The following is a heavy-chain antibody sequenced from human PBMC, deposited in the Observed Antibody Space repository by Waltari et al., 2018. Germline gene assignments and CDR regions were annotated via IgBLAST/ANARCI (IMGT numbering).Heavy chain of an antibody. J-gene: IGHJ4*02. D-gene: IGHD2-15*01. V-gene: IGHV4-4*02. Sequence: QLQLQASGPGLVKPSGTLSLTCVVSGDSMNSNDFWSWVRQAPGKGLEWIGQVKRVWGTTSSPSFASRVIMSLDTSINQFSRNMHSATAADTAVYYCARDRGGGLYLDSWGRGILVSVSP. CDR2: VKRVWGT. CDR3: ARDRGGGLYLDS. CDR1: GDSMNSNDF.